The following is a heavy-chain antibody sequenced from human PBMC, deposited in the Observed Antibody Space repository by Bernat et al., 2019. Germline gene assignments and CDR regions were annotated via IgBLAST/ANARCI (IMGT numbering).Heavy chain of an antibody. CDR1: GYTFTSYY. D-gene: IGHD6-19*01. V-gene: IGHV1-46*01. CDR2: INPSGGST. CDR3: AGKGSCWSYFDY. Sequence: QVQLVQSGAEVKKPGESVKVSCKDSGYTFTSYYMHWVRQAPGQGLEWMGIINPSGGSTSYAQKFQGRVTMTRDTSTSTVYMELSSLRSEDTAVYYCAGKGSCWSYFDYWGQGTLVTVSS. J-gene: IGHJ4*02.